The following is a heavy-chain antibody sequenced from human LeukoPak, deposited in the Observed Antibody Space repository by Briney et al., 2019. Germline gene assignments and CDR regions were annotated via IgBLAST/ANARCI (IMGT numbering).Heavy chain of an antibody. J-gene: IGHJ4*02. D-gene: IGHD3-3*01. V-gene: IGHV4-59*12. Sequence: PSETLSLTCTVSGGSISSYYWSWIRQPPGKGLEWIGSIYHSGSTNYSPSLKSRVTISVDTSKNQFSLKLSSVTAADTAVYYCARGGVRPRITIFGVVIKSYFDYWGQGTLVTVSS. CDR2: IYHSGST. CDR1: GGSISSYY. CDR3: ARGGVRPRITIFGVVIKSYFDY.